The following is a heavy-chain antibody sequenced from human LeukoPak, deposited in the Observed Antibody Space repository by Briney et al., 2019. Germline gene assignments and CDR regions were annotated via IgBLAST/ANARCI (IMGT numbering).Heavy chain of an antibody. Sequence: GGSLRLSCAASGFTFSSYWMHWVRQVPGKGLVWASRINGDGSTATYADSVKGRFTISRDNAKNSLYLQMNSLRAEDTALYYCAKVMDRNPAWGFDYWGQGTLVTVSS. V-gene: IGHV3-74*01. J-gene: IGHJ4*02. CDR3: AKVMDRNPAWGFDY. CDR1: GFTFSSYW. CDR2: INGDGSTA. D-gene: IGHD2-8*01.